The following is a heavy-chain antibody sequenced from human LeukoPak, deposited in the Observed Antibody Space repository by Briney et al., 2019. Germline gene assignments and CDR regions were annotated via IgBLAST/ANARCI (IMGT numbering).Heavy chain of an antibody. D-gene: IGHD2-2*01. Sequence: ASVKVSCKASGGTFSSYAISWVRQAPGQGLEWMGGIIPIFGTANYAQKLQGRVTMTTDTSTSTAYMELRSLRSDDTAVHYCARERGIVVVPAASYMDVWGKGTTVTVSS. V-gene: IGHV1-69*05. J-gene: IGHJ6*03. CDR1: GGTFSSYA. CDR2: IIPIFGTA. CDR3: ARERGIVVVPAASYMDV.